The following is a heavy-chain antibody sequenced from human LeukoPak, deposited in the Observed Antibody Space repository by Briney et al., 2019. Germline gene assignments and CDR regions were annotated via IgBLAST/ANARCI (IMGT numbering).Heavy chain of an antibody. V-gene: IGHV3-7*01. CDR2: IKQDGSEK. D-gene: IGHD3-10*01. CDR1: AFTFGSSW. CDR3: ARERITYYFGSGGYYFDY. Sequence: GGSLRLSCVASAFTFGSSWMSWVRQAPGKGLEWVANIKQDGSEKYYVDSVKGRFTISSDTAKNSLFLQMNSLRVEDTAVYYCARERITYYFGSGGYYFDYWGQGTLVTVSS. J-gene: IGHJ4*02.